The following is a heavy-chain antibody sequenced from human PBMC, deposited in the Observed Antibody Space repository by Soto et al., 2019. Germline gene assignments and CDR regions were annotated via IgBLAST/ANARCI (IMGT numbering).Heavy chain of an antibody. Sequence: QVQLVESGGGVVQPGRSLRLSCAASGFTFSSYAMHWVRQAPGKGLEWVAVISYDGSNKYYADSVKGRFTISRDNSKNTLYLQMNSLRAEDTAVYYCARGPYSSSWYDYYYYYGMDVWGQGTTVTVSS. CDR3: ARGPYSSSWYDYYYYYGMDV. V-gene: IGHV3-30-3*01. J-gene: IGHJ6*02. CDR1: GFTFSSYA. CDR2: ISYDGSNK. D-gene: IGHD6-13*01.